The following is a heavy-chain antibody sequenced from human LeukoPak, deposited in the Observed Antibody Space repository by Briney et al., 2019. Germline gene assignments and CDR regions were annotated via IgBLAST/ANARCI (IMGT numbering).Heavy chain of an antibody. Sequence: GESLKISCKASGYSFDYYWIAWVRQMPGKGLEWMGIIYPDDSDSTYSPSFQGQVTISVDKSINTAYLQWSSLKASDTAMYYCARRTGVTSFGYWGQGTLVTVSS. CDR1: GYSFDYYW. D-gene: IGHD3-3*01. CDR3: ARRTGVTSFGY. J-gene: IGHJ4*02. V-gene: IGHV5-51*01. CDR2: IYPDDSDS.